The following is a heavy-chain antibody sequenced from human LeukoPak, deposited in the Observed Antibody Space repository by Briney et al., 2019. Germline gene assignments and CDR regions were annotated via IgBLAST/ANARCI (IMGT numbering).Heavy chain of an antibody. CDR3: AKGTRSGAAGRFDY. J-gene: IGHJ4*02. Sequence: GGSLRLSCAASGFTFSSYAMSWVRQAPGKGLEWVSAISGSGGSTYYADSVRGRFTMSRDNSKNTVYMQMNSLRAEDTAVYYCAKGTRSGAAGRFDYWGQGTLVTVSS. D-gene: IGHD6-13*01. CDR2: ISGSGGST. V-gene: IGHV3-23*01. CDR1: GFTFSSYA.